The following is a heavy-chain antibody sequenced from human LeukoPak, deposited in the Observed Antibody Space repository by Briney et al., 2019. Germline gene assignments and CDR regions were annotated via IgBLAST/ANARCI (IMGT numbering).Heavy chain of an antibody. CDR1: GGSVSSYF. J-gene: IGHJ6*02. V-gene: IGHV4-59*08. CDR3: ARHLGPGWHAMGV. CDR2: VYYSGST. D-gene: IGHD2-15*01. Sequence: PSETLSLTCTVSGGSVSSYFWSWIRQPPGKGLEWIGYVYYSGSTSYNPSLKSRVTISVDTSKTQFSLRLSSVTAADTAVYYCARHLGPGWHAMGVWGQGTTVTVSS.